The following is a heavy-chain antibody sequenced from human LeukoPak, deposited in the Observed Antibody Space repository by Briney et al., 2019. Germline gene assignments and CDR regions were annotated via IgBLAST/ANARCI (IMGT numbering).Heavy chain of an antibody. CDR2: TYHSDYT. J-gene: IGHJ3*02. CDR1: GDSITSSHW. Sequence: SETLSLTCTVSGDSITSSHWWSWIRQSPGQGLEWIGNTYHSDYTNYNPSLKGRATISVDKSKNQLSLKVISVTAADTAMYYCARDSKSTADAFDIWGQGTMVTVSS. CDR3: ARDSKSTADAFDI. V-gene: IGHV4-4*02. D-gene: IGHD5/OR15-5a*01.